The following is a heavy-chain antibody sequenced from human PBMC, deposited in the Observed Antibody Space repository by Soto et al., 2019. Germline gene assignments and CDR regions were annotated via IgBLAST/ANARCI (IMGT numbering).Heavy chain of an antibody. Sequence: QVTLKESGPALVKPTETLTLTCTVSGFSLTTGKMGVSWIRQPPGKALEWLALIFSDNERSYSTSLQGRLTISKDTSGSQVVLSMTNVDPVDTATYYCARMNVDSYQFYYAMDVWGQGTTVTVSS. CDR3: ARMNVDSYQFYYAMDV. CDR1: GFSLTTGKMG. J-gene: IGHJ6*02. CDR2: IFSDNER. V-gene: IGHV2-26*01. D-gene: IGHD4-17*01.